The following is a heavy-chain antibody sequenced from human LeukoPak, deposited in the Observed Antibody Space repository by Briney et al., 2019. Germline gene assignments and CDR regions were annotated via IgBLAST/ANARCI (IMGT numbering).Heavy chain of an antibody. D-gene: IGHD6-13*01. V-gene: IGHV1-8*01. Sequence: ASVKVSCKASGYTFTNFDINWVRQAPGQGLERMGWMNPVSGTAGSAQKFQGRVTLTRDTSISTAYMELSSLRSDDTAFYYCARAPMGAAALYWGQGTLVTVSS. CDR1: GYTFTNFD. J-gene: IGHJ4*02. CDR2: MNPVSGTA. CDR3: ARAPMGAAALY.